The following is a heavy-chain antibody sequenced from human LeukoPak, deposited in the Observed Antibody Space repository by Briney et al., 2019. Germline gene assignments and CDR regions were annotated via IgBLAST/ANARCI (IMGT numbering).Heavy chain of an antibody. V-gene: IGHV3-23*01. D-gene: IGHD2-2*01. Sequence: PGGSLRLSCAASGFTFSSYAMSWVRQAPGKGLEWVSATSGSGGSTYYADSVKGRFTISRDNSKNTLYLQMNSLRAEDTAVYYCAKDRNLGVEVPAAIHYWGQGTLVTVSS. CDR3: AKDRNLGVEVPAAIHY. CDR2: TSGSGGST. CDR1: GFTFSSYA. J-gene: IGHJ4*02.